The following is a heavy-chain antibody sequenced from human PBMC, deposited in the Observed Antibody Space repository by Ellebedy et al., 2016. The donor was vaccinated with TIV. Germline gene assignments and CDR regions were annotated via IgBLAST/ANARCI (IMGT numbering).Heavy chain of an antibody. V-gene: IGHV4-4*07. CDR2: LYTGGIA. J-gene: IGHJ5*02. Sequence: SETLSLTCTVSGGSINNYYWNWIRQPAGKGLEWIGRLYTGGIATYNPSLKSRVTISLDTSRNQVYLNVNSVTAADTAVYYCARVRFSPGWFDPWGQGTLVTVSS. CDR3: ARVRFSPGWFDP. CDR1: GGSINNYY.